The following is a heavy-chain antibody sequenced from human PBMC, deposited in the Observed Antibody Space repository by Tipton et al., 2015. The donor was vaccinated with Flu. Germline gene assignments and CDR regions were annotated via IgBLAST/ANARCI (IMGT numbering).Heavy chain of an antibody. CDR1: GGSISSGSYY. CDR3: ARHRGTTATTLDWFDP. D-gene: IGHD4-17*01. J-gene: IGHJ5*02. V-gene: IGHV4-61*02. Sequence: TLSLTCTVSGGSISSGSYYWSWIRQPAGKGLEWIGRIYTSGSTNYNPSLKSRVTISVDTSKNQFSLRLNSVTAADTGVYYCARHRGTTATTLDWFDPWGQGTLVNVSS. CDR2: IYTSGST.